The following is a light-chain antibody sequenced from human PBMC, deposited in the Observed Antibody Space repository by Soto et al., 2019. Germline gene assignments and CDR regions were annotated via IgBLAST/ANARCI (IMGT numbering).Light chain of an antibody. Sequence: QSVLAQPASVSGSPGQSITISRTGTSSDISDYNYVSWYQQHPGKAPKLMIYEVSDRPSGLSNRFSGSKSGNTASLTISRLQPEDEADYYCSSYTSNNFYVFGTGTKVTVL. CDR3: SSYTSNNFYV. CDR2: EVS. CDR1: SSDISDYNY. J-gene: IGLJ1*01. V-gene: IGLV2-14*01.